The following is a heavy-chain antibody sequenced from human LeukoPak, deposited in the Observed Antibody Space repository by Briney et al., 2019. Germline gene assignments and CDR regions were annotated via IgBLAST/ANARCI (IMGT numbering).Heavy chain of an antibody. CDR2: ISYLSSHV. CDR1: GFTFTDYD. V-gene: IGHV3-21*01. J-gene: IGHJ4*02. D-gene: IGHD1-1*01. Sequence: GGSLRLSCSASGFTFTDYDMNWVRQAQGKGLEWVSFISYLSSHVYYGDSVKGRFSISRDNAKNSLYLQMNSLGAEDTAIYYCGRAFPPLRTTSAGDLWGQGILVTVSS. CDR3: GRAFPPLRTTSAGDL.